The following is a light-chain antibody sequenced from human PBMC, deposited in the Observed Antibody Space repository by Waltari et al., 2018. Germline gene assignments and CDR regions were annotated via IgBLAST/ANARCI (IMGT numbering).Light chain of an antibody. CDR2: DAS. CDR3: QQFNSFPIT. J-gene: IGKJ5*01. Sequence: AIQLTQSPSSLSASVGDRVTITCRASQGISSALAWYQQKPGKAPKVLIYDASILESGVPSRFRGSGSGTYFTLTISSLQPEDFATYYCQQFNSFPITFGLGTRLDIK. CDR1: QGISSA. V-gene: IGKV1-13*02.